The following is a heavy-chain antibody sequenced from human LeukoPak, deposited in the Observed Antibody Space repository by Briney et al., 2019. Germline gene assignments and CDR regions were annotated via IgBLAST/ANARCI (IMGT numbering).Heavy chain of an antibody. Sequence: GGSLRLSCAASGFTLSNYWMHWVRQAPGKGLEWVAFIRYDGSNKYYAGSVKGRFTISRDNSKNTLYLQMNSLRAEDTAVYYCAKDRFDGGSSQHYYYMDVWGKGTTVTISS. J-gene: IGHJ6*03. CDR3: AKDRFDGGSSQHYYYMDV. CDR2: IRYDGSNK. V-gene: IGHV3-30*02. CDR1: GFTLSNYW. D-gene: IGHD2-15*01.